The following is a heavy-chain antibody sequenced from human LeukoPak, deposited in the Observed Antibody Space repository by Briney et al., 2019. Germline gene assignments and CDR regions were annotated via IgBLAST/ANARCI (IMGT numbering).Heavy chain of an antibody. V-gene: IGHV3-21*01. Sequence: GGSLRLSCAASGFTFSRYSLNWVRQAPGKGLEWVSSISTSSSYIYYADSVKGRFTISRDNAKNSLYLQMNSLRAEDTAVYYCANSGPADYWGQGTLVTVSS. CDR2: ISTSSSYI. D-gene: IGHD6-19*01. J-gene: IGHJ4*02. CDR1: GFTFSRYS. CDR3: ANSGPADY.